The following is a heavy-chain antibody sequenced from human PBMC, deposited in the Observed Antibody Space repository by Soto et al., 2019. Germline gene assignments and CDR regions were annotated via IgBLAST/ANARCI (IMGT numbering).Heavy chain of an antibody. CDR3: AKDGYCSSTSCYGNYYYYGMDV. V-gene: IGHV3-30*18. CDR1: GFTFSSYG. D-gene: IGHD2-2*03. J-gene: IGHJ6*02. CDR2: ISYDGSNK. Sequence: GGSLRLSCAASGFTFSSYGMHWVRQAPGKGLEWVAVISYDGSNKYYADSVKGRFTISRDNSKNTLYLQMNSLRAEDTAVYYCAKDGYCSSTSCYGNYYYYGMDVWDQGTTVTLSS.